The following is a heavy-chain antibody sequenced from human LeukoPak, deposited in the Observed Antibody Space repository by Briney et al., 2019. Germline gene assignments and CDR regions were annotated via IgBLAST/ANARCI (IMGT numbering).Heavy chain of an antibody. CDR1: GGSISNYY. V-gene: IGHV4-4*07. J-gene: IGHJ3*02. CDR2: MYSSGSA. CDR3: ARGLDWEPWSFHI. D-gene: IGHD1-14*01. Sequence: PSETLSLTCTVSGGSISNYYWSWVRQPAGKGLEWIGRMYSSGSARYNPSLKSRVTMSVDTSKNQFSLKLTSVTAADTAVYYCARGLDWEPWSFHIWGQGTTVTVSS.